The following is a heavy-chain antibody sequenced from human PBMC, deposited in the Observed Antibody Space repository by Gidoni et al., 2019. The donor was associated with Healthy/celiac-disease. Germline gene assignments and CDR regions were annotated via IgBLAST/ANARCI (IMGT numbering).Heavy chain of an antibody. CDR3: AKARSPTYCGGDCYNDY. D-gene: IGHD2-21*02. V-gene: IGHV3-30*18. J-gene: IGHJ4*02. Sequence: QVQLVESGGGVVQPGRSLRLTCAASGFTFSSYGMHWVRQAPGKGLEWVAVISYDGSNKDYADSVKGRFTISRDNSKNTLYLQMNSLRAEDTAVYYCAKARSPTYCGGDCYNDYWGQGTLVTVSS. CDR2: ISYDGSNK. CDR1: GFTFSSYG.